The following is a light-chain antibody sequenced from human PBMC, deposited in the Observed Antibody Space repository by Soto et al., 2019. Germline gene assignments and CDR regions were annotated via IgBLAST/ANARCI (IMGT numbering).Light chain of an antibody. J-gene: IGKJ5*01. CDR1: QDISNY. V-gene: IGKV1-33*01. CDR3: QQYSHLIT. CDR2: DAS. Sequence: DIQMTQSPSSLSASVGYRGTITCQASQDISNYLNWYQQKLGKAPKLLIYDASNLETGVPSRFSGSGSGTDFTFTISSLQPEDIATYYCQQYSHLITFGQGTRLEIK.